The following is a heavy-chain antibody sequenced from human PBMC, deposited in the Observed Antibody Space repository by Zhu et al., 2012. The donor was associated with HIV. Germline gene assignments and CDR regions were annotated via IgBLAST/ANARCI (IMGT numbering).Heavy chain of an antibody. CDR1: GGSFRGYC. J-gene: IGHJ4*02. V-gene: IGHV4-34*01. D-gene: IGHD3-9*01. CDR3: ARHSRYDTVTGWGHFDF. CDR2: IEHGGST. Sequence: QVQLQQWGAGLLKSSETLSLTCAVYGGSFRGYCWSWIRQSPEKGLEWIGEIEHGGSTDYTPSLKSRVTVSVDRSKNQFSLKVTSVSAADTAVYYCARHSRYDTVTGWGHFDFWGQGTLVTVSS.